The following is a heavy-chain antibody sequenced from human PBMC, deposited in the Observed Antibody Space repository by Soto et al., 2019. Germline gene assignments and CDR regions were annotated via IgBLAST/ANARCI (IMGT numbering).Heavy chain of an antibody. CDR2: IYWEYDK. Sequence: QITLNESGPTLVKPTQTLKLTCTLSGFSLSTYGVGVNWIRQTPGEALEWLALIYWEYDKRYSSSLKDRLTTMKDSSKDEVAIIMTNTDQADTCTYFCAHCQRLGGSYYEKGVDVWGQGTAVTVSS. J-gene: IGHJ6*02. D-gene: IGHD3-22*01. V-gene: IGHV2-5*02. CDR3: AHCQRLGGSYYEKGVDV. CDR1: GFSLSTYGVG.